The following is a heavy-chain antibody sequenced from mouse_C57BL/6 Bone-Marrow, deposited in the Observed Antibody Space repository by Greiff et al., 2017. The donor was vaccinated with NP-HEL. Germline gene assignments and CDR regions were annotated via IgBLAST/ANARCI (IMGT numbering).Heavy chain of an antibody. CDR3: ARVGGSIYGDAMDY. Sequence: EVQVVESGGGLVKPGGSLKLSCAASGFTFSSYAMSWVRQTPEKRLEWVATISDGGSYTYYPDNVKGRFTISRDNAKNNLYLQMSHLKSEDTAMYYCARVGGSIYGDAMDYWGEGTSVTVSS. D-gene: IGHD1-1*01. CDR1: GFTFSSYA. J-gene: IGHJ4*01. V-gene: IGHV5-4*01. CDR2: ISDGGSYT.